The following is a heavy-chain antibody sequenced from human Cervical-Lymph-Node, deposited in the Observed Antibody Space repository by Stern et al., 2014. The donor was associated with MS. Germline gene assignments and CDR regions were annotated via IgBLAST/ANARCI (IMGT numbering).Heavy chain of an antibody. J-gene: IGHJ5*02. D-gene: IGHD6-19*01. CDR1: GGPISTGNYY. V-gene: IGHV4-61*02. CDR3: AREAVAADNNWFDP. Sequence: QAQLQESGPGLVKPSQTLSLTCTVSGGPISTGNYYWSWIRQPAGKGLVWIGSIYTSGTTKYTPSHKSRVTISADTTKTRFSLKLSSVTAADTAVYYCAREAVAADNNWFDPWGQGTLVTVSS. CDR2: IYTSGTT.